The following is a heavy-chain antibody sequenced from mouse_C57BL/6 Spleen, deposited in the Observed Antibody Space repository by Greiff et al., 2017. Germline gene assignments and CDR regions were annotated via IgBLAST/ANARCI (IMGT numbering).Heavy chain of an antibody. CDR3: ARDMGSSYQFYFDY. Sequence: EVKVVESGGGLVQPGGSLSLSCAASGFTFTDYYMSWVRQPPGKALEWLGFIRNKANGYTTEYSASVKGRFTISRDNSQSILYLQMNALRAEDSATYYCARDMGSSYQFYFDYWGQGTTLTVSS. D-gene: IGHD1-1*01. CDR1: GFTFTDYY. CDR2: IRNKANGYTT. J-gene: IGHJ2*01. V-gene: IGHV7-3*01.